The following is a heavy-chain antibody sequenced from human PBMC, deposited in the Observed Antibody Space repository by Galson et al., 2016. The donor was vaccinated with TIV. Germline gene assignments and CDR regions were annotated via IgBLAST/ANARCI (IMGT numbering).Heavy chain of an antibody. V-gene: IGHV1-69*05. CDR3: AKGVGTVMGQYYMDV. CDR1: GGTLSNYA. D-gene: IGHD5-18*01. Sequence: SVKVSCKASGGTLSNYAISWVRQAPRQGLEWMGGTIPMFGRANYAQKFQGRVTITTDESTSTVYMELSSLKSEDTAVYYCAKGVGTVMGQYYMDVWGKGTTVTVSS. J-gene: IGHJ6*03. CDR2: TIPMFGRA.